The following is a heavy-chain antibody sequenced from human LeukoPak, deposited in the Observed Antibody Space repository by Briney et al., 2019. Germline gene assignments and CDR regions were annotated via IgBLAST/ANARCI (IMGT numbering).Heavy chain of an antibody. CDR1: GGSISSYY. D-gene: IGHD2-2*02. V-gene: IGHV4-59*12. CDR3: ARDGCSSTSCYTYEYFQH. Sequence: PSETLSLTCTVSGGSISSYYWSWIRQPPGKGLEWIGYIYYSGSTNYNPSLKSRVTISVDTSKNQFSLKLSSVTAADTAVYYCARDGCSSTSCYTYEYFQHWGQGTLVTVSS. J-gene: IGHJ1*01. CDR2: IYYSGST.